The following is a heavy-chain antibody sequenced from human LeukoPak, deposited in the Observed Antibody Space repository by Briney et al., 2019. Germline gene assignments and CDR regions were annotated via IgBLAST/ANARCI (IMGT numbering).Heavy chain of an antibody. CDR2: IYYSGST. J-gene: IGHJ6*03. CDR3: ARGGDFWSGPGDYYYYMDV. Sequence: PSETMSLTCTVSGGSISSYYWSWIRQPPGKGLEWIGYIYYSGSTNYNPSLKSRVTISVDTSKNQFSLKLSSVTAADTAVYYCARGGDFWSGPGDYYYYMDVWGKGTTVTVSS. D-gene: IGHD3-3*01. V-gene: IGHV4-59*01. CDR1: GGSISSYY.